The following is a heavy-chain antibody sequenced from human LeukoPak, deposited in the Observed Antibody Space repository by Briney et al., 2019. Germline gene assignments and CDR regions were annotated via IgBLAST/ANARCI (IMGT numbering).Heavy chain of an antibody. CDR3: ARMSTSSWYVCDY. D-gene: IGHD6-13*01. J-gene: IGHJ4*02. Sequence: GGSLRLSCAASGFSFSSFWMTWVRQAPGKGLEWGANIKQDGSEKYYVDSVMGRFTISRDNAKNSLYLQMNSLRAEDTAVYYCARMSTSSWYVCDYWGQGTLVTVSS. CDR2: IKQDGSEK. V-gene: IGHV3-7*01. CDR1: GFSFSSFW.